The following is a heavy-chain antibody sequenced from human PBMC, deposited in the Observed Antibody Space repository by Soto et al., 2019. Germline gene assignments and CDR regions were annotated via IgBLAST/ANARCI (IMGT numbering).Heavy chain of an antibody. Sequence: ETLSLTCSVSGGSMSKFYWSWIRKTAGKGLEWMGRVYATGTSDYNPSLRSRIAMSVDISKKTFSLRLRSVTAADTGVYYCVRDGSKTLRDCFDPWGQGILVTVSS. CDR2: VYATGTS. CDR3: VRDGSKTLRDCFDP. V-gene: IGHV4-4*07. CDR1: GGSMSKFY. J-gene: IGHJ5*02. D-gene: IGHD4-17*01.